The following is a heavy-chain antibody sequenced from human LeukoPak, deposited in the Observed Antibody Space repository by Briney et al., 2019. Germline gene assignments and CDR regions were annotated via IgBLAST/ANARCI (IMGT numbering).Heavy chain of an antibody. CDR3: AKIRRDYGNMYDAFDI. J-gene: IGHJ3*02. CDR2: IVGDGEKT. Sequence: GGSLRVSCGASGFTFSSYAMTWARQAPGKGLEWVSVIVGDGEKTYYADSVRGRFTISRDNSKNTVYLQMNSLRAEDTAVYYCAKIRRDYGNMYDAFDIWGQGTMVTVSS. V-gene: IGHV3-23*01. CDR1: GFTFSSYA. D-gene: IGHD3-16*01.